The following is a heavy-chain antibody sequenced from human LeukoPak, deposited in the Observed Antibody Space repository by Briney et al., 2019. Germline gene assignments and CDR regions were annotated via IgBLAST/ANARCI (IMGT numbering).Heavy chain of an antibody. CDR1: GFTFSSYE. V-gene: IGHV3-48*03. J-gene: IGHJ4*02. CDR3: ARDRRYDILTGFSNFFDY. D-gene: IGHD3-9*01. Sequence: GGSLRLSCAASGFTFSSYEMNWVRQAPGKGLEWVSYISSSGSTIYYADSVKGRFTISRDNAKNSLYLQMNSLRAEDTAVYYCARDRRYDILTGFSNFFDYWGQGTLVTVAS. CDR2: ISSSGSTI.